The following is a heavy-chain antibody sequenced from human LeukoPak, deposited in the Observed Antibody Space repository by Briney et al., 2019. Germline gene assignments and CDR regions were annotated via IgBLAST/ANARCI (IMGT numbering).Heavy chain of an antibody. D-gene: IGHD2-2*01. J-gene: IGHJ1*01. CDR1: GYTFTTYS. Sequence: VKVSCKASGYTFTTYSLAWVRPAPGQSLEWMGWISVNNGGTNYAQSFQDRVTLTRDTSTNTAYLELRSLRSDDTAIIYCATATQPRGYFLHWGQGTLVTVSS. V-gene: IGHV1-18*01. CDR2: ISVNNGGT. CDR3: ATATQPRGYFLH.